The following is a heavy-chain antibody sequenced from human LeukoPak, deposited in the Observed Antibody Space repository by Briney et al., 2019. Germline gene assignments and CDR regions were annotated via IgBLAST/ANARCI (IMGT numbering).Heavy chain of an antibody. CDR3: AKDKVPGIAVAGRLGY. J-gene: IGHJ4*02. V-gene: IGHV3-23*01. CDR2: ISGSGGST. D-gene: IGHD6-19*01. Sequence: GGSLRLSCAASGFTLSSYAMSWVRQAPGKGLEWVSAISGSGGSTYYADSVKGRFTISRDNSKNTLYLQMNSLRAEDTAVYYCAKDKVPGIAVAGRLGYWGQGTLVTVSS. CDR1: GFTLSSYA.